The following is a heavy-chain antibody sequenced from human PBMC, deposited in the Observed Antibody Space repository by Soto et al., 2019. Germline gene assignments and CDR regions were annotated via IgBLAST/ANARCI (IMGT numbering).Heavy chain of an antibody. D-gene: IGHD3-3*01. V-gene: IGHV3-23*01. CDR1: GFTFSSYA. CDR2: ISGSGGST. CDR3: AKYRLERRSLYFQH. Sequence: HPGGSLRLSCAASGFTFSSYAMSWVRQAPGKGLEWVSAISGSGGSTYYADSVKGRFTISRDNSKNTLYLQMNSLRAEDTAVYYCAKYRLERRSLYFQHWGQGTLVTVSS. J-gene: IGHJ1*01.